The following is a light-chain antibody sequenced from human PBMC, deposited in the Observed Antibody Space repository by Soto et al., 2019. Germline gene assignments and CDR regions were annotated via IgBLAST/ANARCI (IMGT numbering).Light chain of an antibody. CDR2: AAS. CDR1: QSISSY. CDR3: QQSYSTPLT. J-gene: IGKJ4*01. V-gene: IGKV1-39*01. Sequence: DIQMTQSPSSLSASVGDRVTITCRASQSISSYLNWYQQKPGKAPKLLIYAASSLESGVPSRVSGSGSGTDFTLTISRLQPEDFATYYFQQSYSTPLTFGGGTKVEIK.